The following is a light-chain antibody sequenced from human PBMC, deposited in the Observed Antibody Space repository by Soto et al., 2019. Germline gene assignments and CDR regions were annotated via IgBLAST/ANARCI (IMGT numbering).Light chain of an antibody. J-gene: IGLJ1*01. CDR1: SSNIGAGYD. Sequence: QSVLTQPPSVSGAPWQRVTISCTGSSSNIGAGYDVHWYQQLPGTAPKLLIYRNTNRPSGVPDRFSGSKSGTSASLAITGLQAEDEADYYCQSCDSSLSGSGVFGTRTKVTVL. CDR3: QSCDSSLSGSGV. V-gene: IGLV1-40*01. CDR2: RNT.